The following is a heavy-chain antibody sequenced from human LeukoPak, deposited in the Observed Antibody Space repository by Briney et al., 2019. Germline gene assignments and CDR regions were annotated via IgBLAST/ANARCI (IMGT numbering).Heavy chain of an antibody. CDR2: ISAYNGDT. CDR3: ARSDQFPYYMDV. J-gene: IGHJ6*03. Sequence: GASVKVSCKASGYIFTSYGISWVRQAPGQGLEWMGWISAYNGDTNYTQKFQGRVTMTTDTSTGTAYMELRSLRSDDTAVYYCARSDQFPYYMDVWGKGTTVTVSS. D-gene: IGHD2-2*01. V-gene: IGHV1-18*01. CDR1: GYIFTSYG.